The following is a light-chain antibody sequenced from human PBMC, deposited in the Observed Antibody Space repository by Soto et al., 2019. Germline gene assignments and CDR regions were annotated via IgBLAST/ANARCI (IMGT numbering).Light chain of an antibody. V-gene: IGKV1-5*01. CDR1: QSISSW. CDR2: DAS. J-gene: IGKJ1*01. Sequence: DIQITQSPSTLSGSVGDRVTITCRASQSISSWLAWYQQKPGKAPKLLIYDASSLESGVPSRFSGSGSGTEFTLTISSLQPDDFATYYCQQYNSYSGTFGHGSKVDI. CDR3: QQYNSYSGT.